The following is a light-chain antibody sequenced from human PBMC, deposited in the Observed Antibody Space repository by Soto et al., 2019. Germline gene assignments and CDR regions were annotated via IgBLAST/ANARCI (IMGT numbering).Light chain of an antibody. V-gene: IGLV2-14*01. CDR3: SSHTRSITYV. Sequence: QSVLTQPASVSGSPGQSITISCTGTSSDVGNYKYVSWYQQHPGKAPKLMIYEVSNRPSGVSNRFSGSKSGNTASLTISGLQAEDEADYYCSSHTRSITYVLGTGTKVTV. CDR2: EVS. CDR1: SSDVGNYKY. J-gene: IGLJ1*01.